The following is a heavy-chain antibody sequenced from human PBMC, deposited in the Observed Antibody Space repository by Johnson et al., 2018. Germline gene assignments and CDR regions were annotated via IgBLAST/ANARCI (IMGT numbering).Heavy chain of an antibody. J-gene: IGHJ1*01. CDR2: IIPIFGTA. V-gene: IGHV1-69*12. CDR3: ARDRTSIKSGPAGYFQH. CDR1: GGTFSSYA. D-gene: IGHD3-3*01. Sequence: QVQLVQSGAEVKKPGSSXKVSCKASGGTFSSYAISWVRQAPGQGLEWMGGIIPIFGTANYAQKFQGRVTITAEESTSTAYMELSSLGSEDTAVYYCARDRTSIKSGPAGYFQHWGQGTLVTVSS.